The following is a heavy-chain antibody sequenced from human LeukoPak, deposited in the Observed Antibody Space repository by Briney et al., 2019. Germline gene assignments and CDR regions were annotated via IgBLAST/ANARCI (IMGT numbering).Heavy chain of an antibody. CDR1: GFTVSSYW. Sequence: GGSLRLSCAASGFTVSSYWMRWVRQARGKGLEWVANIKQDGSEKYYVDSVKGRFTISRDNAKNSLYLQMNSLRAEDTAVYYCARDDCSSISCYHNWFDPWGQGTLVTVSS. CDR2: IKQDGSEK. CDR3: ARDDCSSISCYHNWFDP. V-gene: IGHV3-7*01. J-gene: IGHJ5*02. D-gene: IGHD2-2*01.